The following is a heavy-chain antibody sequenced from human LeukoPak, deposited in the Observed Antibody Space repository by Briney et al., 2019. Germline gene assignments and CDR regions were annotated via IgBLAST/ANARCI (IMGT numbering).Heavy chain of an antibody. Sequence: SETLSLTCAVSGGSISSSNWWSWVRQPPGKGLEWIGEVHHSGGTNYNPSLKSRVTISVHTSKNQFSLKLSSVTAADTAVYYCASRKGLRFAFDIWGQGTMVTVSS. D-gene: IGHD4-17*01. J-gene: IGHJ3*02. V-gene: IGHV4-4*02. CDR1: GGSISSSNW. CDR2: VHHSGGT. CDR3: ASRKGLRFAFDI.